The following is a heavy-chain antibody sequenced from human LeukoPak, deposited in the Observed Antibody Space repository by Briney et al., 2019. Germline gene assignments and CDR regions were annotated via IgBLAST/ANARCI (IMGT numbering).Heavy chain of an antibody. Sequence: PSETLSLTCTVSGGSISSYYWSWIRQPPGKGLEWLGYIYYSGSTNYNPSLKSRVTISVDTSKNQFSLKLSSVTAADTAVYYCARESGYSGYDPDYWGQGTLVTVSS. D-gene: IGHD5-12*01. V-gene: IGHV4-59*01. CDR3: ARESGYSGYDPDY. CDR2: IYYSGST. J-gene: IGHJ4*02. CDR1: GGSISSYY.